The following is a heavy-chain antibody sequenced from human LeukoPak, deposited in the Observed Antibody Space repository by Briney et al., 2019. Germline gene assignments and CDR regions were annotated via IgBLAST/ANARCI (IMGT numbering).Heavy chain of an antibody. V-gene: IGHV1-8*03. J-gene: IGHJ6*02. CDR2: MNPISGNT. Sequence: GASVKVSCKASGYTFTSYDINWVRQATGQGLEWMGWMNPISGNTGYAQKFQGRVTITRNTSRITAYMELSSLRSEDTAVYYCARVRYYDILTVLHYYYYGMDVWGQGTTVTVSS. CDR1: GYTFTSYD. CDR3: ARVRYYDILTVLHYYYYGMDV. D-gene: IGHD3-9*01.